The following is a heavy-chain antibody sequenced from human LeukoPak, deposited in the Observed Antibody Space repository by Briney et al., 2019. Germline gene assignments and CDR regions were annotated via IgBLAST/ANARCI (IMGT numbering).Heavy chain of an antibody. Sequence: NPSETLSLTCAVYGRSFSGYYWSWIRQPPGNGLEWIGEINHSGSTNYNPSLKSRVTISVDTSKNQFSLKLSSVTAADTAIYYCARAVIVVAAATQRNWFDPWGQGTLVTVSS. CDR3: ARAVIVVAAATQRNWFDP. V-gene: IGHV4-34*01. D-gene: IGHD2-15*01. CDR2: INHSGST. J-gene: IGHJ5*02. CDR1: GRSFSGYY.